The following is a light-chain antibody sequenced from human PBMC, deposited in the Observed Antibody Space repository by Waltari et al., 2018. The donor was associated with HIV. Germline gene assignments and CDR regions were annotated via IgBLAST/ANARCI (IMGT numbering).Light chain of an antibody. Sequence: DIQMTQSPASLSASVGDRVTITCRASQDISPYLHWYQHKPGKAPNRLIFNASYLETGVPSRFSGGGAGTDFTFTITSLQPEDSATYYCQQYHSLPLTFGGGTKVAIK. J-gene: IGKJ4*01. V-gene: IGKV1-33*01. CDR3: QQYHSLPLT. CDR2: NAS. CDR1: QDISPY.